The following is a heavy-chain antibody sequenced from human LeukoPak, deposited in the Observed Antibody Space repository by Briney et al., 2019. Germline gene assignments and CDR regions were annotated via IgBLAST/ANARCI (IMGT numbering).Heavy chain of an antibody. Sequence: PGGSLRLSCAASGFTFSGYGIHWVRQAPGKGLEWVAVISYDGSNNYYADSVKGRFTISRDNSKNTLYLQMNSLRAEDTAVYYCARDRPPRIYGSGSLGFDSWGQGTLVTVSS. J-gene: IGHJ4*02. V-gene: IGHV3-30*03. CDR1: GFTFSGYG. D-gene: IGHD3-10*01. CDR2: ISYDGSNN. CDR3: ARDRPPRIYGSGSLGFDS.